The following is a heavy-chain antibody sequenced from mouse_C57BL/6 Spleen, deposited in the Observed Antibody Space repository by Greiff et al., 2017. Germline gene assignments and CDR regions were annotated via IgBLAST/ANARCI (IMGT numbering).Heavy chain of an antibody. CDR3: ARYYSFAY. Sequence: EVQLVESGGGLVKPGGSLTLSCAASGFTFSDYGMHWVRQAPEKGLEWVAYISSGSSTIYYADTVKGQFTISRDNAKHTLFLQMTSLRSEDTAMYYGARYYSFAYWGQGTLVTVSA. CDR1: GFTFSDYG. CDR2: ISSGSSTI. V-gene: IGHV5-17*01. J-gene: IGHJ3*01. D-gene: IGHD1-1*01.